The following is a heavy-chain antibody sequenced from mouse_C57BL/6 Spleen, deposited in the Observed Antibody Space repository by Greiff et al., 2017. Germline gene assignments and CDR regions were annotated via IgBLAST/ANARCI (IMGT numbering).Heavy chain of an antibody. CDR2: IDPDTGGT. CDR3: TTSYYGSRDWYFDV. CDR1: GYTFTDYE. V-gene: IGHV1-15*01. J-gene: IGHJ1*03. D-gene: IGHD1-1*01. Sequence: VQLQESGAELVRPGASVTLSCKASGYTFTDYEMHWVKQTPVHGLEWIGAIDPDTGGTAYNQKFKGKAILTADKSSSTAYMELRSLTSEDSAVDYCTTSYYGSRDWYFDVWGTGTTVTVSS.